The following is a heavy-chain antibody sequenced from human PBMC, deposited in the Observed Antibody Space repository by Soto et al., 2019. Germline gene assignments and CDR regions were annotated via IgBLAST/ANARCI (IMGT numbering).Heavy chain of an antibody. CDR3: ARGFIVDTAMVTGAFDI. CDR1: GYTFTSYG. Sequence: GASVKVSCKASGYTFTSYGISWVRQAPGQGLEWMGWISAYNGNTKYSQKFQGRVTITRDTSASTAYMELSSLRSEDTAVYYCARGFIVDTAMVTGAFDIWGQGTMVTVSS. CDR2: ISAYNGNT. V-gene: IGHV1-18*01. J-gene: IGHJ3*02. D-gene: IGHD5-18*01.